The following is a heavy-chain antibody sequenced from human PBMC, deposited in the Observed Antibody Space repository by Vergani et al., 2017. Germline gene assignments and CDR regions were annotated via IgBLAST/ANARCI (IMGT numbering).Heavy chain of an antibody. CDR1: GFSFPGYA. V-gene: IGHV3-23*04. CDR3: TKGSRGYTGYFFDY. CDR2: VSGSSATP. J-gene: IGHJ4*02. Sequence: EVQLVVSGGGLVQPGGSLRLSCEASGFSFPGYAMSWVRQAPGKGLEWVSSVSGSSATPYYADSVKGRFIISRDNSKNTLHLQMNSLRADDTAVYYCTKGSRGYTGYFFDYWGQGTLATVSS. D-gene: IGHD5-12*01.